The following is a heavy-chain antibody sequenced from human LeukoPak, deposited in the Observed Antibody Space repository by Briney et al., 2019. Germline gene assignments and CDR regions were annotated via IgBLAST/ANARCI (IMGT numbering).Heavy chain of an antibody. CDR2: ISSSSSYI. J-gene: IGHJ4*02. Sequence: GGSLRLSCAASGFTFSSYSMNWVRQAPGKGLEWVSSISSSSSYIYYADSVKGRFTISRDNAKNSLYPQMNSLRSEDTAVYYCARDLEVGATVGDPTESDYWGQGTLVTVSS. V-gene: IGHV3-21*04. D-gene: IGHD1-26*01. CDR1: GFTFSSYS. CDR3: ARDLEVGATVGDPTESDY.